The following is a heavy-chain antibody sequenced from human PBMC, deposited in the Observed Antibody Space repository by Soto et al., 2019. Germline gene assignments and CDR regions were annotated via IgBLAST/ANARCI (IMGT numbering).Heavy chain of an antibody. CDR3: ARDRGRPDLRDTHYYDSSDLDYGMDV. Sequence: EVRLVESGGGLVQPGGSLTLSCAASGFTFSSYWMTWVRQAPGKGLEWVANINQDGSEKYYMDSMKGRFTISRDNAKNSRLLQLTSRRAEDTAVYYCARDRGRPDLRDTHYYDSSDLDYGMDVWGQGTTVTVSS. CDR2: INQDGSEK. D-gene: IGHD3-22*01. J-gene: IGHJ6*02. V-gene: IGHV3-7*01. CDR1: GFTFSSYW.